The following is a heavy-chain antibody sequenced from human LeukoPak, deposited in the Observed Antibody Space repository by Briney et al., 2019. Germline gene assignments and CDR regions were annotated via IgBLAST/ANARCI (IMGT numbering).Heavy chain of an antibody. CDR1: GFTFSNSA. V-gene: IGHV1-58*02. J-gene: IGHJ4*02. CDR3: AAELYSGTYGRCCSFAF. CDR2: IIVGSGRT. Sequence: GTSVKVSCKASGFTFSNSAMQWVRQARGQRLEWIGWIIVGSGRTHYAQNLQERITITRNMSTNTAYMELSSLRSDDTAVYYCAAELYSGTYGRCCSFAFWGQGTQVTVSS. D-gene: IGHD1-26*01.